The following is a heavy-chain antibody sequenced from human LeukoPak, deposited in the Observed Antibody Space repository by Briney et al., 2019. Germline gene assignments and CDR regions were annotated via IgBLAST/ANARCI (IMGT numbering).Heavy chain of an antibody. CDR1: GGSMSSSSYY. D-gene: IGHD3-10*01. V-gene: IGHV4-61*05. CDR2: IYYSGST. Sequence: KPSETLSLTCSVSGGSMSSSSYYWGWIRQPPGKGLEWIGYIYYSGSTNYNPSLKSRVTISLDTSKNQFSLKLSSVTAADTAVYYCARSELLWFGGVNSGFDYWGQGTLVTVSS. J-gene: IGHJ4*02. CDR3: ARSELLWFGGVNSGFDY.